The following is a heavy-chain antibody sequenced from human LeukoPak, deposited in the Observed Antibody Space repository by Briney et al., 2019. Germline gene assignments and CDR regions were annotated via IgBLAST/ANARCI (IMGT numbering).Heavy chain of an antibody. V-gene: IGHV3-48*03. Sequence: PGGSLRLSCAASGLTFSSYEMNWVRQAPGKGLEWVSYISSSGSTIYYADSVKGRFTISRDNAKNSLYLQMNSLRAEDTAVYYWARVAYYYDSSGYYSGVFAFDIWGQGTMVTVSS. J-gene: IGHJ3*02. CDR3: ARVAYYYDSSGYYSGVFAFDI. D-gene: IGHD3-22*01. CDR1: GLTFSSYE. CDR2: ISSSGSTI.